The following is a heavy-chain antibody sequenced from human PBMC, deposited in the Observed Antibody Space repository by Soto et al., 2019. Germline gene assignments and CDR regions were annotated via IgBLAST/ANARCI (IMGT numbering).Heavy chain of an antibody. CDR2: ISGSGDST. V-gene: IGHV3-23*01. CDR1: GFTFSSYV. J-gene: IGHJ4*02. D-gene: IGHD1-1*01. Sequence: EVQLLESGGGLVQPGGSLRLSCAASGFTFSSYVMSWVRQAPGKGLEWVSGISGSGDSTYYADAVKGRFTIYKDNPKNTLYVQMNSLRAEDTAVYYCAIPRDGYNLFDYWGQGTLVTVSS. CDR3: AIPRDGYNLFDY.